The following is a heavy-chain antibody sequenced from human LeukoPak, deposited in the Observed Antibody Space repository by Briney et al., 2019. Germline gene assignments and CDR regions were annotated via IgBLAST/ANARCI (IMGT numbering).Heavy chain of an antibody. CDR1: GGSISSSSYY. CDR3: ARGRFLDAFDI. V-gene: IGHV4-61*01. CDR2: IYYSGST. D-gene: IGHD3-3*01. Sequence: PSETLSLTCTVSGGSISSSSYYWSWIRQPPGKGLEWIGYIYYSGSTKYEPSLKSRVTISVDTSKNQFSLKLSSVTAADTAVYYCARGRFLDAFDIWGQGTMVTVSS. J-gene: IGHJ3*02.